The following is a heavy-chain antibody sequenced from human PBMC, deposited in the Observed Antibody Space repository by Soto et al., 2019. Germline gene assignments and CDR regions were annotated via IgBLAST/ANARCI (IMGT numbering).Heavy chain of an antibody. D-gene: IGHD3-22*01. J-gene: IGHJ6*02. CDR1: GGTFSSYA. CDR3: ARDVIEAYYSGMDV. CDR2: IIPIFGTA. Sequence: QVQLVQSGAEVKKPGSSVKVSCKASGGTFSSYAISWVRQAPGQGLEWMGGIIPIFGTANYAQKFQGRVTITADESTSTAYRELSSLRSEDTAVYYCARDVIEAYYSGMDVWGQGTTVTVSS. V-gene: IGHV1-69*01.